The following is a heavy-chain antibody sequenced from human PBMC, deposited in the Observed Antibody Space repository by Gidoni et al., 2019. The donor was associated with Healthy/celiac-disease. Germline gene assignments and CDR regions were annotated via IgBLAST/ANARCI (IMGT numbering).Heavy chain of an antibody. CDR1: GYTFTGYY. Sequence: QVQLVQSGAEVKKPGASVKVSCKASGYTFTGYYMHWVRQAPGQGLEWMGWINPNSGGTNYAQKFQGRVTMTRDTSISTAYMELSRLRSDDTAVYYCARESYDFWSGYYYYYYYGMDVWGQGTTVTVSS. CDR3: ARESYDFWSGYYYYYYYGMDV. D-gene: IGHD3-3*01. CDR2: INPNSGGT. J-gene: IGHJ6*02. V-gene: IGHV1-2*02.